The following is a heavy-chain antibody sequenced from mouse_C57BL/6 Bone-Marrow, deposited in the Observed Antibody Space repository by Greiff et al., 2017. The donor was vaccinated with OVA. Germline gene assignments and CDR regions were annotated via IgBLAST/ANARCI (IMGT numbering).Heavy chain of an antibody. J-gene: IGHJ3*01. V-gene: IGHV10-3*01. CDR2: IRSKSSNYAT. CDR3: VSPLLRRYYQAWFAY. CDR1: GFTFNTYA. Sequence: EVQGVESGGGLVQPKGSLKLSCAASGFTFNTYAMHWVRQAPGKGLEWVARIRSKSSNYATYYADSVKDRFTISRDDSQSMLYLQMNNLKTEDTAMYYCVSPLLRRYYQAWFAYWGQGTLVTVSA. D-gene: IGHD1-1*01.